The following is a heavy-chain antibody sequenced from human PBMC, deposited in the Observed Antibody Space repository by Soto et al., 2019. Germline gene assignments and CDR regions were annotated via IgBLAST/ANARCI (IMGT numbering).Heavy chain of an antibody. J-gene: IGHJ6*03. V-gene: IGHV3-30*18. CDR1: GFTFSSYG. CDR2: ISYDGSNK. CDR3: AKDGEDYGDYVYYYYYMDV. Sequence: GGSLRLSCAASGFTFSSYGMHWVRQAPGKGLEWVAVISYDGSNKYYADSVKGRFTISRDNSKNTLYLQMNSLRAEDTAVYYCAKDGEDYGDYVYYYYYMDVWGKGTTVTVSS. D-gene: IGHD4-17*01.